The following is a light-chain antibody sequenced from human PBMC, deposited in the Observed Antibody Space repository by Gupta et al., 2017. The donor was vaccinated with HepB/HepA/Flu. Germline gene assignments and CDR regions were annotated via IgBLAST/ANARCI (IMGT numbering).Light chain of an antibody. CDR3: SSSSSRSTRV. CDR2: DVS. J-gene: IGLJ1*01. CDR1: NRDVGDYNY. Sequence: QSALTQPASVSGSPGQSLPISCTGSNRDVGDYNYVSWYQQHPGKAPKLLIFDVSNRPSGVSNRFSGSKSGNTASLSISGLQTEDEADYYCSSSSSRSTRVFGTGTKVTVL. V-gene: IGLV2-14*01.